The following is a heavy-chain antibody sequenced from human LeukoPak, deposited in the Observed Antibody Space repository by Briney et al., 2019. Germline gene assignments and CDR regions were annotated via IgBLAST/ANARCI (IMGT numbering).Heavy chain of an antibody. CDR2: INPNSGGT. V-gene: IGHV1-2*02. J-gene: IGHJ4*02. CDR3: AREDCSGGSCHPDY. CDR1: GYTFTGYY. Sequence: ASVKASCKASGYTFTGYYMHWVRQAPGQGLEWMGWINPNSGGTNYAQKFQGRVTMTRDTSISTAYMELSRLRSDDTAVYYCAREDCSGGSCHPDYWGQGTLVTVSS. D-gene: IGHD2-15*01.